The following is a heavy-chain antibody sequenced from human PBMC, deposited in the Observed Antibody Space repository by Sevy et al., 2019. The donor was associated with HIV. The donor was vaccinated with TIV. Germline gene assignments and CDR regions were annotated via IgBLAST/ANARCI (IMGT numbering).Heavy chain of an antibody. CDR1: GGSISSYY. D-gene: IGHD2-2*01. CDR2: IYPSGIT. CDR3: ARGWCRSASCYYDY. V-gene: IGHV4-4*07. Sequence: SETLSLTCTVSGGSISSYYWSWIRQPAGKGLKWIGRIYPSGITNYNPSLKSRVTMSVDTSKNQFSLNLSSVTAADTAVYYCARGWCRSASCYYDYWGQGTLVTVSS. J-gene: IGHJ4*02.